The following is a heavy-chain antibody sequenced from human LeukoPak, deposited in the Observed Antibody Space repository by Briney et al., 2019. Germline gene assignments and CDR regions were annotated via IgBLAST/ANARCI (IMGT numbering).Heavy chain of an antibody. CDR1: GFTFSGYS. J-gene: IGHJ1*01. Sequence: PGGSLRLSCAASGFTFSGYSMNWVRQAPGKGLEWVSYISSGSSTIYYADSVKGRFTIPRDNAKNSLYLQMNSLRAEDTAVYYCASGQHWGQGTLVTVSS. CDR3: ASGQH. CDR2: ISSGSSTI. V-gene: IGHV3-48*04.